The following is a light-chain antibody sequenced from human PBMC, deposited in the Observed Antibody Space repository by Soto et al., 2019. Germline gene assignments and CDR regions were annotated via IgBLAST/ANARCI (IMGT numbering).Light chain of an antibody. V-gene: IGKV3-11*01. J-gene: IGKJ5*01. CDR2: GAS. CDR1: QSIAPNY. CDR3: QHRMNWPLT. Sequence: EIVLTQSPGTLSLSPGEKAILSCRASQSIAPNYLAWYQQKPGQAPRLLIYGASSRATGIPARFTGSGSETDFTLTISSLEPEDFAVYYCQHRMNWPLTLGQGTRLEI.